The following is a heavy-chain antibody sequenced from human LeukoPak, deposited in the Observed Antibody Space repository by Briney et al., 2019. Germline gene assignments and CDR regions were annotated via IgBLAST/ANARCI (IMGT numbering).Heavy chain of an antibody. CDR2: IYYSGST. V-gene: IGHV4-30-4*01. CDR3: ARGDVTTGWYFDL. Sequence: SQTLSLTCTVSGGSISSGDYYWSCIRPPPGKGLECIGYIYYSGSTYYNPSLKSRVTISVDTTKNQFSLKLSSVTAADAAVYYCARGDVTTGWYFDLWGRGTLVTVSS. D-gene: IGHD4-17*01. CDR1: GGSISSGDYY. J-gene: IGHJ2*01.